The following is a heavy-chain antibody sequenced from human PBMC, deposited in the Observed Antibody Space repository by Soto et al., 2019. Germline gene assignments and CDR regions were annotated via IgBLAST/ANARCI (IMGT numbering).Heavy chain of an antibody. D-gene: IGHD1-7*01. CDR2: IYHSGST. V-gene: IGHV4-38-2*01. CDR3: ARVDNWNYLTNYYGMDV. Sequence: ETLSLTCAVSGYPISSGYYWCCIRQPPGKGLKWIGSIYHSGSTYYNPSLKSRVTISVDTSKNQFSLKLSSVTAADTAVNYCARVDNWNYLTNYYGMDVWGQGTTVTVSS. J-gene: IGHJ6*02. CDR1: GYPISSGYY.